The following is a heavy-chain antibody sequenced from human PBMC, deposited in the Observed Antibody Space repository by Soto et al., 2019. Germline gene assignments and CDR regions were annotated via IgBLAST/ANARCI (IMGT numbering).Heavy chain of an antibody. J-gene: IGHJ3*02. CDR1: GGSISSGGYY. V-gene: IGHV4-31*03. CDR2: IYYSGST. Sequence: QVQLQESGPGLVKPSQTLSLTCTVSGGSISSGGYYWSWIRQHPGKGLEWIGYIYYSGSTYYNPSLKSRVTISVDTSKNQFSLKLSSVTAADTAVYYCARDREYYYGSGSYPDAFDIWGQGTMVTVSS. CDR3: ARDREYYYGSGSYPDAFDI. D-gene: IGHD3-10*01.